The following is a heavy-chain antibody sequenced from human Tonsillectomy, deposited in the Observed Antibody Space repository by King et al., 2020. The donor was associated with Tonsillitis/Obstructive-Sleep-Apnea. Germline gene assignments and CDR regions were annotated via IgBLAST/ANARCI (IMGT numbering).Heavy chain of an antibody. D-gene: IGHD3-10*01. CDR2: INHSGST. J-gene: IGHJ4*02. CDR1: GGSFSGYY. V-gene: IGHV4-34*01. CDR3: ARGLYYYGSGAY. Sequence: VQLPQWGAGLLKPSETLSLTCAVYGGSFSGYYWSWIRQPPGKGLEWIGEINHSGSTNYNPSLKSRVTISVDTSKNQFSLKLSSVTAADTAVYYCARGLYYYGSGAYWGQGTLVTVSS.